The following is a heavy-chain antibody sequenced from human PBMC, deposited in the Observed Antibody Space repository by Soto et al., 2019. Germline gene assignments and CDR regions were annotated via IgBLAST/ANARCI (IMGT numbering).Heavy chain of an antibody. Sequence: SETLSLTCAVYGGSFSGYYWSWIRQPPGKGLEWIGEINHSGSTNYNPSLKSRVTISVDTSKNQFSLKLSSVTAADTAVYYCARNYDFWSGYYYYYYMDVWGKGTTVTVSS. D-gene: IGHD3-3*01. V-gene: IGHV4-34*01. CDR2: INHSGST. J-gene: IGHJ6*03. CDR3: ARNYDFWSGYYYYYYMDV. CDR1: GGSFSGYY.